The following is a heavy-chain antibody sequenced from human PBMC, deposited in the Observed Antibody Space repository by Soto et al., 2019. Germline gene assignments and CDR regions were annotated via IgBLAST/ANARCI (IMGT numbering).Heavy chain of an antibody. CDR3: AKDLVFGVAYNWFDP. D-gene: IGHD3-3*01. J-gene: IGHJ5*02. V-gene: IGHV3-23*01. Sequence: EVQVLESGGGLVQPGGSLRLSCAVSGITFSSCAMTWVRQAPGKGLEWVSAITGSGDRTYYADSVKGRFTISRDNSKNKVYLQMNSLRAEDTAVYYCAKDLVFGVAYNWFDPWGQGTLVTVSS. CDR2: ITGSGDRT. CDR1: GITFSSCA.